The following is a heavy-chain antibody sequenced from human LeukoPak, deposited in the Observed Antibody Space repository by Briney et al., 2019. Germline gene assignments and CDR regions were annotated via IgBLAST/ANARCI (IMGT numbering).Heavy chain of an antibody. D-gene: IGHD1-26*01. J-gene: IGHJ4*02. Sequence: GGSLRLSCAASGFTFSSYWMHWVRQAPGKGLVWVSRINSDGSSTSYADSVKGRFTISRDNAKNTLYLQMNSLRAEDTAVYYCAREEVLGATALDYWGQGTLVTVSS. CDR2: INSDGSST. CDR1: GFTFSSYW. V-gene: IGHV3-74*01. CDR3: AREEVLGATALDY.